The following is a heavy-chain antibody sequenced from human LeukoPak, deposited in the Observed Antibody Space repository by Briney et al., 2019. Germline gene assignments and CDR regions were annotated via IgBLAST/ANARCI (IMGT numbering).Heavy chain of an antibody. J-gene: IGHJ4*02. Sequence: GGSLRLSCAASGFTFSSYWMSWVRQAPGKGLEWVANIKEDGSRKYYVDSVKGRFTISRDNSKNTLYLQMNSLRAEDTAVYYCAKSRGESRGASNYWGQGTLVTVSS. V-gene: IGHV3-7*03. D-gene: IGHD1-26*01. CDR3: AKSRGESRGASNY. CDR1: GFTFSSYW. CDR2: IKEDGSRK.